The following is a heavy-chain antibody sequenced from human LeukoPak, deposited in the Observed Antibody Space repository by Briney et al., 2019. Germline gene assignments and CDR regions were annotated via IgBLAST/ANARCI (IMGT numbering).Heavy chain of an antibody. CDR3: ARQDGSYSNWFDP. V-gene: IGHV4-39*01. Sequence: PSETLSLTCTVSGGSISSSRYYWGWVRQPPGKGLEWIGTIYYSGSTYYNPSLKSRVTISVDTSKNQFSLKLGSVTATDTAVYYCARQDGSYSNWFDPWGQGTLVTVSS. D-gene: IGHD1-26*01. CDR2: IYYSGST. CDR1: GGSISSSRYY. J-gene: IGHJ5*02.